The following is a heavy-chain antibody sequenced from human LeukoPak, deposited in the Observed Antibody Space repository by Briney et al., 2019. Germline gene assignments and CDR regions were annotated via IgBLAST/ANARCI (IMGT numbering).Heavy chain of an antibody. CDR2: INSDGSST. D-gene: IGHD6-19*01. V-gene: IGHV3-74*01. CDR3: ARVRSSGWSYFDY. CDR1: GFTFSTYW. J-gene: IGHJ4*02. Sequence: GGSLRLSCAASGFTFSTYWMHWVRQAPGKGLVWDSRINSDGSSTSYADSVKGRFTTSRGNVKNTLYLQMNSLRAEDTAVYYCARVRSSGWSYFDYWGQGTLVTVSS.